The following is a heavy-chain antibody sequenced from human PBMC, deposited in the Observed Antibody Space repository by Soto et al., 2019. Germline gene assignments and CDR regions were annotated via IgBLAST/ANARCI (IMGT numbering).Heavy chain of an antibody. CDR3: ARAASDFWSGYYNHYYYGMDV. CDR2: ISAYNGNT. CDR1: GYTFTSYG. J-gene: IGHJ6*02. Sequence: ASVKVSCKASGYTFTSYGISWVRQAPGQGLEWMGWISAYNGNTNYAQKLQGRVTMTTDTSTSTAYMELRSLRSDDTAVYYCARAASDFWSGYYNHYYYGMDVWGQGTTVTVSS. D-gene: IGHD3-3*01. V-gene: IGHV1-18*01.